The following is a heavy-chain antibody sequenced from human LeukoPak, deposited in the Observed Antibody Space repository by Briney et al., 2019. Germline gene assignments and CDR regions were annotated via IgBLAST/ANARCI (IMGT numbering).Heavy chain of an antibody. V-gene: IGHV1-18*01. Sequence: GASVKVSCKASGYTFTSYGISWVRQAPGQGLEGMGWISAYNGNTNYAQKLQGRVTMTTDTSTSTAYMELRSLRSDDTAVYYCARALTVAGSQYYSYGMDVWGQGTTVTVSS. J-gene: IGHJ6*02. D-gene: IGHD6-19*01. CDR3: ARALTVAGSQYYSYGMDV. CDR2: ISAYNGNT. CDR1: GYTFTSYG.